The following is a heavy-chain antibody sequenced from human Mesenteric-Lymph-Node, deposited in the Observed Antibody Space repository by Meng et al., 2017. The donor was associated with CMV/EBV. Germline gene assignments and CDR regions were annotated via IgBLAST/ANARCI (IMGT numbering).Heavy chain of an antibody. D-gene: IGHD3-22*01. J-gene: IGHJ4*02. Sequence: SETLSLTCTVSGGSISSSSHYGGWIRQPPGKGLEWIGSIYYSGSTYYNPSLKSRVTISVDTSKNQFSLKLSSVTAADTAVYYCARVLREDYDSSGYYPDWGQGTLVTVSS. CDR1: GGSISSSSHY. V-gene: IGHV4-39*07. CDR3: ARVLREDYDSSGYYPD. CDR2: IYYSGST.